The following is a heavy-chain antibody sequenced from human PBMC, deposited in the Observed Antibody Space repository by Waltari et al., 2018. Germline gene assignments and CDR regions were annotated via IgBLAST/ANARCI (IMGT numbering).Heavy chain of an antibody. D-gene: IGHD1-26*01. CDR2: ISSDGAAT. Sequence: EVQLVESGGGLVQPGGSQRLSCAASGFAISGYWMHWVRQTPGKGLVCVSRISSDGAATNYADSVKCRFTIARDNAKNTVYLQMNSLRAEDTGVYFCARGFTGTYGCFDPWGQGTLVTVSS. V-gene: IGHV3-74*01. CDR3: ARGFTGTYGCFDP. J-gene: IGHJ5*02. CDR1: GFAISGYW.